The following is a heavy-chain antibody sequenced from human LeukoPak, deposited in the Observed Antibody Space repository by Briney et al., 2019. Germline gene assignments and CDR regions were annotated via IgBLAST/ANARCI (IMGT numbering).Heavy chain of an antibody. D-gene: IGHD3-22*01. J-gene: IGHJ4*02. V-gene: IGHV1-46*01. CDR1: GYTFTSYG. CDR2: INPSGGST. Sequence: ASVKVSCKASGYTFTSYGISWVRQAPGQGLEWMGIINPSGGSTNYAQKFQGRVTMTRDTSTSTVYMELSSLRSEDTAVYYCARQSSGYYIAHDYWGQGTLVTVSS. CDR3: ARQSSGYYIAHDY.